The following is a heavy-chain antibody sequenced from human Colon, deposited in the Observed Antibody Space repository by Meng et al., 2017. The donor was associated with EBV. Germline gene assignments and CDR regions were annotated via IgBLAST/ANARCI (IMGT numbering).Heavy chain of an antibody. Sequence: EGELVESGGAVVQPGGSRRLSCVGSGYTFSQYWMHWVRQAPGMGLEWVSRLNEDGATTTYADSVRGRFTISRDNAKNTLYLQMNSLRAEDTAVYYCSRDLVGSDDSWGQGTLVTVSS. D-gene: IGHD2-8*02. CDR1: GYTFSQYW. CDR2: LNEDGATT. V-gene: IGHV3-74*01. CDR3: SRDLVGSDDS. J-gene: IGHJ5*01.